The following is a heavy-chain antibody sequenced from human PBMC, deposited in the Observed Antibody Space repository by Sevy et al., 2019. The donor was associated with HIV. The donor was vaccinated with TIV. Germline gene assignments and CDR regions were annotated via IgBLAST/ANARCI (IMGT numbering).Heavy chain of an antibody. J-gene: IGHJ4*02. Sequence: GGSLRLSCAASGFIFTDYLMTWFRHTPERGLGWVATIFQTGGDKYYVDSVKGRFTISRDNSKNTVYLQMNSLRPDDTAIYYCAKDRSGSWSVDYWGQGTLVTVSS. CDR1: GFIFTDYL. V-gene: IGHV3-7*01. D-gene: IGHD6-13*01. CDR3: AKDRSGSWSVDY. CDR2: IFQTGGDK.